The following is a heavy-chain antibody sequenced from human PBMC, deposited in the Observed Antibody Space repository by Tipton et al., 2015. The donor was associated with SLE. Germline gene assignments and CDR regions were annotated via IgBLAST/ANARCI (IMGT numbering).Heavy chain of an antibody. Sequence: GLVKPSETLSLTCAVYGGSFSGYYWSWIRQPPGKGLEWIGEINHSGITNYNPSLKSRVTISVDTSKNQFSLKLSSVTAADTAVYYCARGPRWFDPWGQGTLVTVSS. CDR1: GGSFSGYY. CDR3: ARGPRWFDP. V-gene: IGHV4-34*01. CDR2: INHSGIT. J-gene: IGHJ5*02.